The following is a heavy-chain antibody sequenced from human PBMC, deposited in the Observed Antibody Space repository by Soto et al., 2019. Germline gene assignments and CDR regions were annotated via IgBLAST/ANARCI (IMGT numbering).Heavy chain of an antibody. J-gene: IGHJ4*02. Sequence: EVQLLESGGGLVQPGGSLRLSCAASGFTFSSYAMSWVRQAPGKGLEWVSAVSGSGGSTYYADSVKGRFTISRDNTKNTLYLQMNSLRAEDTAVYYWAKDQGRDTCDYWGQGTLVHVSS. CDR2: VSGSGGST. CDR3: AKDQGRDTCDY. V-gene: IGHV3-23*01. CDR1: GFTFSSYA.